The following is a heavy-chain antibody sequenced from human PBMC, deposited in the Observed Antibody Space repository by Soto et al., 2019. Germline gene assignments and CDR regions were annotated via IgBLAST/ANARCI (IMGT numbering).Heavy chain of an antibody. CDR1: GYTFTSYY. CDR3: ARKVGSGSYPNLNWFDP. CDR2: INPSGGST. J-gene: IGHJ5*02. D-gene: IGHD3-10*01. Sequence: GASVKVSCKASGYTFTSYYMHWVRQAPGQGLEWMGIINPSGGSTSYAQKFQGRVTTTRDTSTSTVYMELSSLRSEDTAVYYCARKVGSGSYPNLNWFDPWGQGTLVTVSS. V-gene: IGHV1-46*01.